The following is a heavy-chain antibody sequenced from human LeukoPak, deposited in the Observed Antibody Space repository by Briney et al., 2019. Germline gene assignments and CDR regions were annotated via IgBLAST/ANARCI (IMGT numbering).Heavy chain of an antibody. V-gene: IGHV1-2*02. CDR1: GYTFTGYY. CDR2: INPNSGGT. D-gene: IGHD4-11*01. Sequence: GASVKVSCKASGYTFTGYYMHWVRQAPGQGLEWMGWINPNSGGTNYAQRFQGRVTMTRDTSISTAYMELSRLRSDDTAVYYCALGMTTVRDWFDPWGQGTLVTVSS. J-gene: IGHJ5*02. CDR3: ALGMTTVRDWFDP.